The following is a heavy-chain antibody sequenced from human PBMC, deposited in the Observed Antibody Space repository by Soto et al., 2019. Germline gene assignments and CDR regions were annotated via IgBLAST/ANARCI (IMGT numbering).Heavy chain of an antibody. J-gene: IGHJ5*02. V-gene: IGHV2-26*01. Sequence: SGPTLVNPTETLTLTCTVSGFSLSNARMGVSWIRQPPGKALEWLAHIFSNDEKSYSTSLKSRLTISKDTSKSQVVLTMTIMDPVDTATYYCAPNYYDSSGYYYPIDPWGQGTLVTVSS. CDR3: APNYYDSSGYYYPIDP. CDR1: GFSLSNARMG. D-gene: IGHD3-22*01. CDR2: IFSNDEK.